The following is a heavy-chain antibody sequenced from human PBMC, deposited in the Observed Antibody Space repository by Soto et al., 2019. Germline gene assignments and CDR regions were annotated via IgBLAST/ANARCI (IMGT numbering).Heavy chain of an antibody. V-gene: IGHV4-34*09. CDR3: AFLLPRRAYYDSSCYYTIDF. CDR1: GGSFSGYY. J-gene: IGHJ4*02. CDR2: IYYSGST. D-gene: IGHD3-22*01. Sequence: SETLSLTCAVYGGSFSGYYWSWIRQPPGKGLERIGYIYYSGSTYYNPSLKSRVTISVDTSKNQFSLKLSSVTAADTAVYYCAFLLPRRAYYDSSCYYTIDFWGQGTLVTVSS.